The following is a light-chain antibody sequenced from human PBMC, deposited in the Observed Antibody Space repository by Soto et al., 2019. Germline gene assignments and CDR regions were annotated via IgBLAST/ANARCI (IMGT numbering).Light chain of an antibody. V-gene: IGKV3-20*01. CDR1: QIVNSKY. Sequence: EIVLTQSPGTLSLSPGERGTVSCRASQIVNSKYLAWYQHRPGQAPRLLIYDASKRATGIPDRFSGSASGTDFILTITGLEPEDFAVYYCVQYDEPPSRWTFGQETKVDFK. CDR3: VQYDEPPSRWT. CDR2: DAS. J-gene: IGKJ1*01.